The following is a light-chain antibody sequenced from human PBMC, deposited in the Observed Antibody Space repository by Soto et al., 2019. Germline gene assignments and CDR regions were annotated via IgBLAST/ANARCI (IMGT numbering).Light chain of an antibody. V-gene: IGLV8-61*01. Sequence: QAVVTQEPSCSVSPGGTVTLTCGLSSGSVSTSHFPNWYQQTPGQPPRTLIYGTKTRSSGVPDRFSGSILGIRAALTITGAQADDESDYYCVLYVGSGIWVFGGGIKLTVL. CDR1: SGSVSTSHF. CDR3: VLYVGSGIWV. J-gene: IGLJ3*02. CDR2: GTK.